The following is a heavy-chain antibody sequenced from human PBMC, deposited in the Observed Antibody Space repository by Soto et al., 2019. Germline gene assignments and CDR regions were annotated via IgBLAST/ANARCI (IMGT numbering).Heavy chain of an antibody. J-gene: IGHJ6*02. CDR1: GGSISSGDYF. CDR2: ISSIGST. CDR3: ARGLVIRPYYYHGMDV. D-gene: IGHD3-9*01. V-gene: IGHV4-30-4*01. Sequence: QVQLQESGPGLVKPSQTLSLTCTVSGGSISSGDYFWSLIRESPGKGLEWIGYISSIGSTYYNPSLKSRVSVSRDTSKNQFSLKLSSVTTTDTAVYYCARGLVIRPYYYHGMDVWGQGTTVTVSS.